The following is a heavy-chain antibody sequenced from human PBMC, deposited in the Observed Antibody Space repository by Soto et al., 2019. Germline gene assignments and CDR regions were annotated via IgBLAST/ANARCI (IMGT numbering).Heavy chain of an antibody. Sequence: SETLSLTCTVSGGSISSSSYYWGWIRQPPGKGLEWIGNIFYSGGTNYNPSLKSRVTISLDTSKNQFSLKLSSVTAADTAVYYCASKEMATIHYWGQGTLVTVSS. CDR2: IFYSGGT. D-gene: IGHD5-12*01. J-gene: IGHJ4*02. CDR3: ASKEMATIHY. V-gene: IGHV4-39*01. CDR1: GGSISSSSYY.